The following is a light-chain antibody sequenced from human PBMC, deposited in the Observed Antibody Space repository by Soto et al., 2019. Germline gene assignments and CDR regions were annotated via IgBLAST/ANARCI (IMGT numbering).Light chain of an antibody. CDR2: VAS. Sequence: AIRMTQSPSSLSASPGDRVTITCRASQDISSYLAWYQQKPGKAPNLLIYVASTLQSGVPSRFSGSGSGTDFTLTISRLQSEDFATYYCQQSYTTPLTFGPGTRLEIK. J-gene: IGKJ5*01. CDR3: QQSYTTPLT. V-gene: IGKV1-8*01. CDR1: QDISSY.